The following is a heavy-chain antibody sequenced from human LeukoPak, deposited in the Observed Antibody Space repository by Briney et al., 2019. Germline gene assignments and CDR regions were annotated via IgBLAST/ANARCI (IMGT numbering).Heavy chain of an antibody. CDR1: GGSISSYC. D-gene: IGHD3-10*01. CDR3: ARDSSHPRVRGHYYMDV. V-gene: IGHV4-39*07. J-gene: IGHJ6*03. Sequence: SETLSLTCTVAGGSISSYCWGWIRHPPGKGMEWFWCIYYSGSTYYNPCFKSRVTISVDTAKNHFSLKLSSVTAADTAVYYCARDSSHPRVRGHYYMDVWGKGTTVTISS. CDR2: IYYSGST.